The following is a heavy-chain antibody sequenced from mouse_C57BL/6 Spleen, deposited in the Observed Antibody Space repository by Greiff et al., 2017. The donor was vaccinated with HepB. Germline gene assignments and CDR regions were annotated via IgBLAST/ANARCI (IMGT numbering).Heavy chain of an antibody. J-gene: IGHJ3*01. CDR3: AREANYYGSSYKAY. Sequence: QVQLQQPGAELVKPGASVKLSCKASGYTFTSYWMHWVKQRPGQGLEWIGMIHPNSGSTNYNEKFKSKATLTVDKSSSTAYMQLSSLTSEDSAVYYCAREANYYGSSYKAYWGQGTLVTVSA. CDR1: GYTFTSYW. D-gene: IGHD1-1*01. V-gene: IGHV1-64*01. CDR2: IHPNSGST.